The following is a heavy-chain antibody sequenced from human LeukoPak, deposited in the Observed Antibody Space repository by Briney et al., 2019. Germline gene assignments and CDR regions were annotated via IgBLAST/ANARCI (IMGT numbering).Heavy chain of an antibody. J-gene: IGHJ4*02. V-gene: IGHV3-23*01. D-gene: IGHD3-16*02. CDR3: AKDAMGQYRPYYFAC. CDR2: ISGTGEST. CDR1: GFTLRCFA. Sequence: GGSLRLSCAVSGFTLRCFAMSGVRPAPGKGLAWVSSISGTGESTYYADYVRGRFTVPRDHSKNTLSLQLNSLRAEKTAVYYWAKDAMGQYRPYYFACCGQGTLVTVSS.